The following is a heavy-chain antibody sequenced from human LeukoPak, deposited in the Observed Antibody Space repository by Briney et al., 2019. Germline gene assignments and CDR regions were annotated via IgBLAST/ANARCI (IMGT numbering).Heavy chain of an antibody. Sequence: SETLSLTCTVSGGSISSYHWSWIRQPPGKGLEWIGYIYYSGSANYNPSLKSRVTISVDTSKNQLSLKLSSVTAADTAVYYCARVRYPYSSSKEDCWGQGTLVTVSS. CDR2: IYYSGSA. D-gene: IGHD6-13*01. CDR3: ARVRYPYSSSKEDC. J-gene: IGHJ4*02. V-gene: IGHV4-59*01. CDR1: GGSISSYH.